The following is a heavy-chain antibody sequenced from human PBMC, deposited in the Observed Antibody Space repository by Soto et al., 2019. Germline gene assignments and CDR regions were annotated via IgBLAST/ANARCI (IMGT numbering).Heavy chain of an antibody. J-gene: IGHJ3*02. CDR3: ARGGDNHAFDI. D-gene: IGHD1-1*01. Sequence: EVQLVESGGGLVQAGGSLRLSCEASGFTFSSYWMYWVRQAPGKGLVYVSRINNDGRDTTYADSVKGRFTVSRDNAKNTVFLQMNSLRAEDTAVYYCARGGDNHAFDIWGQGTMVTVSS. V-gene: IGHV3-74*03. CDR1: GFTFSSYW. CDR2: INNDGRDT.